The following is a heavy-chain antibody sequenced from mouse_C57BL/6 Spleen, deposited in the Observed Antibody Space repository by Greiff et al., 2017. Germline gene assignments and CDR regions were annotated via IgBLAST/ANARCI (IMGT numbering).Heavy chain of an antibody. CDR2: IDPETGGT. CDR3: TRGKSNNVNIAY. CDR1: GYTFTDYE. Sequence: QVQLQQSGAELVRPGASVTLSCKASGYTFTDYEMHWVKQTPGHGLEWIGAIDPETGGTAYNQKFKGKAILTADKSSSTAYMELSSLTSEDSAVYYCTRGKSNNVNIAYGGQGTTPTVSS. J-gene: IGHJ2*01. D-gene: IGHD2-5*01. V-gene: IGHV1-15*01.